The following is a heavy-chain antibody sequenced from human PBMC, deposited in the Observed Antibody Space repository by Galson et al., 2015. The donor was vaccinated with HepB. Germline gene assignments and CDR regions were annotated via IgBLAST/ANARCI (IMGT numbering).Heavy chain of an antibody. J-gene: IGHJ3*02. CDR2: ISWNSGTI. CDR3: TRAFDI. Sequence: SLSLSCAASGFTFDDYAMHWVRQAPGKGLEWVSGISWNSGTIGYADSVKGRFTISRDNAKNSLYLQMNSLRAEDTALYYCTRAFDIWGQGTMVIVSS. CDR1: GFTFDDYA. V-gene: IGHV3-9*01.